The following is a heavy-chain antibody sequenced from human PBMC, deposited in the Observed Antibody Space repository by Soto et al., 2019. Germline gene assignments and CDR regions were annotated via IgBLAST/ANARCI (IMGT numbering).Heavy chain of an antibody. CDR3: ARHGGVRPMIRGD. V-gene: IGHV5-51*01. D-gene: IGHD3-10*01. CDR1: GYSFTTYW. CDR2: IYPGDSDT. Sequence: GPEVKKPGESLKISCKASGYSFTTYWIGWVRQMPGKGLEWMGIIYPGDSDTRYSPSFQGQVTISADKSISTAYLQWSSLRASDTAMYYCARHGGVRPMIRGDWGQGTLVTVSS. J-gene: IGHJ4*02.